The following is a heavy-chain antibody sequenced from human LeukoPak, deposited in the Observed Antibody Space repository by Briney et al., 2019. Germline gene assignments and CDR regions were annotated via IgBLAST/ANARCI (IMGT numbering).Heavy chain of an antibody. D-gene: IGHD3-22*01. CDR1: GFTFDDYA. J-gene: IGHJ4*02. Sequence: PGGSLRLSCAASGFTFDDYAIHWVRQAPGKGLEWVSSINWNSGNIGYADSVKGRFTISRDNAKSSLYLQMNSLRAEDTALYYCGKGYYYDTSGTVDYWGQGTLVTVSS. V-gene: IGHV3-9*01. CDR2: INWNSGNI. CDR3: GKGYYYDTSGTVDY.